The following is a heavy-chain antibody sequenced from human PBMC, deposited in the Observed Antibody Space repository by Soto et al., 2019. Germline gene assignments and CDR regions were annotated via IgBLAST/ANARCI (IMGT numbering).Heavy chain of an antibody. CDR2: IYSGGST. J-gene: IGHJ5*02. Sequence: GGSLRLSCAASGFTVSSNYMSWVRQAPGKGLEWVSVIYSGGSTYYADSVKGRFTISRDNSKNTLYLQMNSLRAEDTAVYYCARVIAAAGTNWFDPWGQGTLGTVSS. D-gene: IGHD6-13*01. V-gene: IGHV3-53*01. CDR1: GFTVSSNY. CDR3: ARVIAAAGTNWFDP.